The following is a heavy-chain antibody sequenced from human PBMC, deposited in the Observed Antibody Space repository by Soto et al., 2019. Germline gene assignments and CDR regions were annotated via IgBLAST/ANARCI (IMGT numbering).Heavy chain of an antibody. CDR3: ARGYWYSRSSRARNWFDP. V-gene: IGHV4-34*01. D-gene: IGHD6-6*01. CDR1: GGSFSGYY. J-gene: IGHJ5*02. Sequence: KPSETLSLTCAVYGGSFSGYYWSWIRQPPGKGLEWIGEINHSGSTNYNPSLKSRVTISVDTSKNQFSLKLSSVTAADTAVYYCARGYWYSRSSRARNWFDPWGQGTLVTVSS. CDR2: INHSGST.